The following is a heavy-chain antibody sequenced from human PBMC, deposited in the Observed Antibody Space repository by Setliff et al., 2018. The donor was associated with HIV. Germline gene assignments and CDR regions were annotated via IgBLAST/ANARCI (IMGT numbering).Heavy chain of an antibody. CDR3: ARLGYYNFWSGYWTDY. J-gene: IGHJ4*01. D-gene: IGHD3-3*01. CDR2: IYYSGST. V-gene: IGHV4-39*01. CDR1: GGSIRATSYY. Sequence: SETLSLTCAVSGGSIRATSYYWGWIRQPPGKGLEWIGSIYYSGSTKYNPSLKSRVTISLDMSKNQFSLKLNSVTVADTATYYCARLGYYNFWSGYWTDYWGHGTLVTVSS.